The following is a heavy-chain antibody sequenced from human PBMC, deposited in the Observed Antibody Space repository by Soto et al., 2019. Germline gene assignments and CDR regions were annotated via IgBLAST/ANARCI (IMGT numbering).Heavy chain of an antibody. CDR2: ISYIGST. CDR3: ARELTGYSYGPSEVS. Sequence: SETLSLTGSVCGDSITSGDNYWNWVREPQGKGLEWIGYISYIGSTYYNPSLKRRVTISLDTSKNQFSVNLTSVTDSYPHVYYCARELTGYSYGPSEVSWGQRT. CDR1: GDSITSGDNY. J-gene: IGHJ5*02. V-gene: IGHV4-30-4*01. D-gene: IGHD5-18*01.